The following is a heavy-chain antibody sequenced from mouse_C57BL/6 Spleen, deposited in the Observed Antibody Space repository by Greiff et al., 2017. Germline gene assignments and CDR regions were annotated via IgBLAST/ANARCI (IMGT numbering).Heavy chain of an antibody. CDR1: GYTFTDHT. D-gene: IGHD2-4*01. J-gene: IGHJ4*01. Sequence: VQLQESDAELVKPGASVKISCKVSGYTFTDHTIHWMKQRPEQGLEWIGYIYPRDGSTKYNEKFKGKATLTADKSSSTAYMQLNSLTSEDSAVYFCARYSFYDDYQGSYYAMDYWGQGTSVTVSS. CDR3: ARYSFYDDYQGSYYAMDY. V-gene: IGHV1-78*01. CDR2: IYPRDGST.